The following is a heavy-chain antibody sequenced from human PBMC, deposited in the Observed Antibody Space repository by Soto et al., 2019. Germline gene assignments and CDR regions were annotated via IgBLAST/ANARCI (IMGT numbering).Heavy chain of an antibody. Sequence: QITLKESGPPLVKPTQTLTLTCTFSGLSLSTTGVGVGWIRLPPGKALEWLALIYWDDDKRYSPSLKSRLTITKDTSKNQVVLTMTNMDPVDTATYYCVQSRCGGDCLQSYSSHSYYGLDVWGQGTTVTVAS. CDR2: IYWDDDK. J-gene: IGHJ6*02. D-gene: IGHD2-21*02. CDR3: VQSRCGGDCLQSYSSHSYYGLDV. CDR1: GLSLSTTGVG. V-gene: IGHV2-5*02.